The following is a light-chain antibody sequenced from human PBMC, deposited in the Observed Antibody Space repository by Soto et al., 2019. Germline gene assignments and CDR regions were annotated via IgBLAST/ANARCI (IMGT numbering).Light chain of an antibody. V-gene: IGKV1-39*01. CDR3: PQSHSTPLT. CDR1: LRISKY. Sequence: DIKLTQSPSSLSASVGDRVTITCRASLRISKYLNWYQQKPGKAPQLLIYDASTLQCEVPSRFSGSGSGTDFTLTITNLPPEESATYFCPQSHSTPLTFGGGTKLEL. J-gene: IGKJ4*01. CDR2: DAS.